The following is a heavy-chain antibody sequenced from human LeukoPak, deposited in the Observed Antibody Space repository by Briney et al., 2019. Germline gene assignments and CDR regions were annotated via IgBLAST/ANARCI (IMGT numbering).Heavy chain of an antibody. D-gene: IGHD1-26*01. J-gene: IGHJ4*01. V-gene: IGHV4-4*07. Sequence: SETLSLTCAVSGGSISSYYWSWIRQPAGKGLEWIGRIYTSGTTNYNPSLKSRVTMSVDTSKNQFSLNLNSVTAADTAVYYCARTSPRATTFDYWGQGTLVTVSS. CDR3: ARTSPRATTFDY. CDR2: IYTSGTT. CDR1: GGSISSYY.